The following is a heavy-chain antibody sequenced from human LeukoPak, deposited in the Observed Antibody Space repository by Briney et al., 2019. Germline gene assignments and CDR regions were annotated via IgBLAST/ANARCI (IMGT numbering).Heavy chain of an antibody. CDR1: GFTFSSYA. D-gene: IGHD2-15*01. Sequence: GGSLRLSCAASGFTFSSYAMSWVRQAPGKGLEWVSAISGSGGSTYYADSVKGRFTISRDNSKNTLYLQINSLRAEDTAVYYCAKDLYCSGDSCDHYYYYGMDVWGQGTTVTVSS. J-gene: IGHJ6*02. V-gene: IGHV3-23*01. CDR2: ISGSGGST. CDR3: AKDLYCSGDSCDHYYYYGMDV.